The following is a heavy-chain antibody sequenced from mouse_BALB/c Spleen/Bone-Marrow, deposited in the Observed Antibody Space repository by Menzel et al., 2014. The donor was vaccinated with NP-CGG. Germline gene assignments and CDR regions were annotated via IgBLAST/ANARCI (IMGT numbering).Heavy chain of an antibody. J-gene: IGHJ1*01. CDR1: GFTFSSYG. V-gene: IGHV5-6-3*01. Sequence: EVHLVESGGGLVQPGGSLKLSCVASGFTFSSYGMSWVRQTPDKRLELVATINNNGGSTYYPDSVKGQFTISRDNAKNALYLQMSSLKSEDTAMYYCARVSGWYFDVWGAGTTVTVSS. CDR2: INNNGGST. CDR3: ARVSGWYFDV.